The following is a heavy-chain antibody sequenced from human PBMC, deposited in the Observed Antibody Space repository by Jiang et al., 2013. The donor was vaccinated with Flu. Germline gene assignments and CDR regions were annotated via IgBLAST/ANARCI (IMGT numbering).Heavy chain of an antibody. V-gene: IGHV3-30*04. J-gene: IGHJ6*02. Sequence: LEWVAVISYDGANKYYADSVKGRFTISRDKSKNSLYLQMSSLRPEDTAVYYCARDSIDYGVFYYYGMDVWGQGTTVIVSS. D-gene: IGHD4/OR15-4a*01. CDR2: ISYDGANK. CDR3: ARDSIDYGVFYYYGMDV.